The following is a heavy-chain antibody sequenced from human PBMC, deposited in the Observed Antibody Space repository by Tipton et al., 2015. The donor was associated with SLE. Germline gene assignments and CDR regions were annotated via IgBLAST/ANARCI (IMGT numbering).Heavy chain of an antibody. Sequence: TLSLTCTVSGGSVSSNPHYWSWIRQPPGKGLEWIGDIHYTVSTNYNPSLNSRVTISVDTSKHQFSLKLSSVTAADTAVYYCARCSSGWYNIFYYYMDVWGKGTTVTVSS. D-gene: IGHD6-19*01. J-gene: IGHJ6*03. V-gene: IGHV4-61*01. CDR1: GGSVSSNPHY. CDR3: ARCSSGWYNIFYYYMDV. CDR2: IHYTVST.